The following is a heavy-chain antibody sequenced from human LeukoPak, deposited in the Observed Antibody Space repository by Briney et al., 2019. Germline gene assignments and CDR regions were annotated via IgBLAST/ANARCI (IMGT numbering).Heavy chain of an antibody. V-gene: IGHV1-8*01. J-gene: IGHJ2*01. CDR2: MNPNSGNT. Sequence: ASVKVSCKVSGYTFTSYDINWVRQATGQGLEWMGWMNPNSGNTGYAQKFQGRVTMTRNTSISTAYMELSSLRSEDTAVYYCARPRRDGYNLGWYFDLWGRGTLVTVSS. CDR1: GYTFTSYD. D-gene: IGHD5-24*01. CDR3: ARPRRDGYNLGWYFDL.